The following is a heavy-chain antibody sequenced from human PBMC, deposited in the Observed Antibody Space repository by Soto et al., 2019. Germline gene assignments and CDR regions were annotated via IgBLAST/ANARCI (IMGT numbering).Heavy chain of an antibody. J-gene: IGHJ5*02. Sequence: SETLSLTCTVSGGSISSSSYYWGWIRQPPGKGLEWIGSIYYSGSTYYNPSLKSRVTISVDTSKNQFSLKLSSVTAADTAVYYCARGGSDSPDLFDPWGQGTLVTVSS. CDR3: ARGGSDSPDLFDP. V-gene: IGHV4-39*01. D-gene: IGHD2-15*01. CDR1: GGSISSSSYY. CDR2: IYYSGST.